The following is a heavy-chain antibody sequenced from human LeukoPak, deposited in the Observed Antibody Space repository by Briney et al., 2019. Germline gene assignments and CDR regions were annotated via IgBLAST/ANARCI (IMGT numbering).Heavy chain of an antibody. J-gene: IGHJ4*02. V-gene: IGHV3-23*01. Sequence: PGGSLRLSCAASGFTFSNYAINWVRQAPGKGLEWVSIIVGNGRTAYSDSAKGRFTISRDNSKNTVHLQMDNLRAEDTAVYYCAKDYRPDGSNDIDYWGQGTLVTVSS. CDR3: AKDYRPDGSNDIDY. D-gene: IGHD3-10*01. CDR1: GFTFSNYA. CDR2: IVGNGRTA.